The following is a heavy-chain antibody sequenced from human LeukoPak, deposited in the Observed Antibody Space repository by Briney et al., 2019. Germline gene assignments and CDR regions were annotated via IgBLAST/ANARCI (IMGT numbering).Heavy chain of an antibody. CDR2: VNPSSISA. J-gene: IGHJ6*02. V-gene: IGHV1-46*01. D-gene: IGHD2-2*01. Sequence: GASEKVSCKASGYTVTSYYMYGVRQATGQGLEWMGIVNPSSISASYAQTFQGRVTTTRDTSTSTVSMELSSLRSDDTAVYYCASVYQHGMDVWGQGTTVTVSS. CDR3: ASVYQHGMDV. CDR1: GYTVTSYY.